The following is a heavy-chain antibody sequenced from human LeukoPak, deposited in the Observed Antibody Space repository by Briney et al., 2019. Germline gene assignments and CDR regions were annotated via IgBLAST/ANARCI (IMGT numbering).Heavy chain of an antibody. CDR1: GFTFSAYT. D-gene: IGHD3-22*01. V-gene: IGHV3-30-3*01. CDR3: AKDPLYDSSGYYPLSVVWY. J-gene: IGHJ4*02. Sequence: GGSLRLSCSASGFTFSAYTMHWVRQAPGKGLEWVAIVFYDGSNKYYADSVKGRFTISKGNSKNTLYLQMNSLTLEDTAVYYCAKDPLYDSSGYYPLSVVWYWGQGTLVTVSS. CDR2: VFYDGSNK.